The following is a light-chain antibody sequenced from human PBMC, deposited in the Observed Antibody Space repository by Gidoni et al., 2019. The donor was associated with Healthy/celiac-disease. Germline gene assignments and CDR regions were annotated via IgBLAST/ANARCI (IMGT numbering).Light chain of an antibody. CDR3: CSYAGSYTHVV. J-gene: IGLJ2*01. CDR1: SSDVVGHNY. V-gene: IGLV2-11*01. Sequence: QSALTKTRSASASPGQSVTISCAGTSSDVVGHNYASWYQQHPGTAPKLMIYEVRKRPSGVPDRFSGSKSGNTASLTISGLQAEDEADYYCCSYAGSYTHVVFGGGTKLTVL. CDR2: EVR.